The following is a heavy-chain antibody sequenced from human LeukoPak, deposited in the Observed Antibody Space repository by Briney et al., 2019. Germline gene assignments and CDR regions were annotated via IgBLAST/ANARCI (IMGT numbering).Heavy chain of an antibody. D-gene: IGHD3-10*01. J-gene: IGHJ4*02. CDR1: GYTLSSYV. CDR3: GGTGSSGHPVVDY. Sequence: QTGGSLRLFCAASGYTLSSYVMNWVRQAPGKGLEWVSYISSSGNSIFYADFVKGRFTISRDNAKNSLYLQMNSLRAEDTAVYYWGGTGSSGHPVVDYWGQGTLVTVSS. CDR2: ISSSGNSI. V-gene: IGHV3-48*03.